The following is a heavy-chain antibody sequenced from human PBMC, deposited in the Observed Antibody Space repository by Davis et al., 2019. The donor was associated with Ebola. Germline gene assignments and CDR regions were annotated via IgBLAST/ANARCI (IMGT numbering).Heavy chain of an antibody. CDR3: AREWTIFGVVGDAFDI. V-gene: IGHV1-69*04. D-gene: IGHD3-3*01. Sequence: AASVKVSCKASGYTFTSYDINWVRQAPGQGLEWMGRVIPILGIANYAQKFQGRVTITADKSTSTAYMELSSLRSEDTAVYYCAREWTIFGVVGDAFDIWGQGTMVTVSS. J-gene: IGHJ3*02. CDR1: GYTFTSYD. CDR2: VIPILGIA.